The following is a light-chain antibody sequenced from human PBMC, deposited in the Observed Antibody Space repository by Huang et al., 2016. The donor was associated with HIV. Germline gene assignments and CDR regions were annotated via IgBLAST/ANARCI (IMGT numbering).Light chain of an antibody. J-gene: IGKJ4*01. Sequence: IVLTQSPASLSLSPGERATLSCRASQSVSHYLAWYQHKPGQPPRLLIYGASRRATDIPTRIDGTGSGTDFTRTISSLVTEDSSVYFCHESDTWPRLTLGGGTKVEI. CDR3: HESDTWPRLT. CDR2: GAS. V-gene: IGKV3-11*01. CDR1: QSVSHY.